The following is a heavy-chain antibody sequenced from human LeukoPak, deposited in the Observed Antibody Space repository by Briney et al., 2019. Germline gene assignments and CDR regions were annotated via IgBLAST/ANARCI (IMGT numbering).Heavy chain of an antibody. J-gene: IGHJ4*02. Sequence: PGGSLRLSCAASGFTFSSYAMSWVRQAPGKGLEWVSAISGSGGSTCYADSVKGRFTTSRDNPKNTLYLQMNSLRAEDTAVYYCAKDRRYFDYWGQGTLVTVSS. CDR1: GFTFSSYA. CDR3: AKDRRYFDY. D-gene: IGHD3-9*01. CDR2: ISGSGGST. V-gene: IGHV3-23*01.